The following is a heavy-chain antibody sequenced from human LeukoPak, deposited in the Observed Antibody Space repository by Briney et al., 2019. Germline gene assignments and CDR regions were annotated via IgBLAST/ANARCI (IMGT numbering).Heavy chain of an antibody. CDR1: GGSISSYY. V-gene: IGHV4-59*01. Sequence: SETPSLTCTVSGGSISSYYWSWIRQPPGKGLEWIGYIYYSGSTNYNPSLKSRVTISVDTSKNQFSLKLSSVTAADTAVYYCARDRRKAAATVGWFDPWGQGTLVTVSS. CDR2: IYYSGST. CDR3: ARDRRKAAATVGWFDP. D-gene: IGHD2-2*01. J-gene: IGHJ5*02.